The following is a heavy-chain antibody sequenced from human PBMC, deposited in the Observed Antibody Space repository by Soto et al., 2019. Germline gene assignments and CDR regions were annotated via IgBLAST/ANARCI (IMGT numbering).Heavy chain of an antibody. CDR3: ARRYCISTSCHYYGMDV. D-gene: IGHD2-2*01. Sequence: QVQLVQSGAEVKKPGSSVKVSCKASGGTFSTYTINWVRQAPGQGLEWMGGIIPMFGTANYAQKFQDRVTITADESTSTAYMELSSLRSEDTAVYYCARRYCISTSCHYYGMDVWGQGTTVTVSS. J-gene: IGHJ6*02. V-gene: IGHV1-69*12. CDR1: GGTFSTYT. CDR2: IIPMFGTA.